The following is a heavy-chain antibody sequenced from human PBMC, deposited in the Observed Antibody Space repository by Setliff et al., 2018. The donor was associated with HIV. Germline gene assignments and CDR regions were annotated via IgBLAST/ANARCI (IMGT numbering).Heavy chain of an antibody. CDR3: ARDDYGDYVGDY. CDR1: GHTFINYY. V-gene: IGHV1-46*01. Sequence: ASVKVSCKAPGHTFINYYIHWVRQAPGQGLEWMGIIYSGGGSTNYAQKFQGRITMTSDTSTSTVYMELSSLRSEDSAVYYCARDDYGDYVGDYWGQGTLVTVSS. CDR2: IYSGGGST. D-gene: IGHD4-17*01. J-gene: IGHJ4*02.